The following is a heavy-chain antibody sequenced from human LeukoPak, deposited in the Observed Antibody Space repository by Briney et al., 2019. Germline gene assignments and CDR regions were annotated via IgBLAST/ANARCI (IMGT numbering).Heavy chain of an antibody. CDR3: TTDPWEPQGH. CDR1: GFTSSSYA. J-gene: IGHJ1*01. V-gene: IGHV3-30-3*01. D-gene: IGHD1-26*01. CDR2: ISYDGSNK. Sequence: EPGGSLRLSCAASGFTSSSYAMHWVRQAPGKGLEWVAVISYDGSNKYYADSVKGRFTISRDNSKNTLYLQMNSLKTEDTAFYYCTTDPWEPQGHWAQGTLVTVSS.